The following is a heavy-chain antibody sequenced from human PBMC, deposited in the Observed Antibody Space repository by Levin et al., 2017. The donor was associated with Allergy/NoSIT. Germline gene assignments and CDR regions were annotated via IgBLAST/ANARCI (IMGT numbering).Heavy chain of an antibody. D-gene: IGHD6-19*01. Sequence: PGGSLRLSCSASGFTFSTYAMYWVRQAPGKGLEYVSAITDSGGSTYYAGSVKGRFTISRDNSKNTLYLQMSSLRAEDTAVYYCVRGSAVAGTWGDYWGQGTLVTVSS. CDR2: ITDSGGST. CDR3: VRGSAVAGTWGDY. V-gene: IGHV3-64D*06. J-gene: IGHJ4*02. CDR1: GFTFSTYA.